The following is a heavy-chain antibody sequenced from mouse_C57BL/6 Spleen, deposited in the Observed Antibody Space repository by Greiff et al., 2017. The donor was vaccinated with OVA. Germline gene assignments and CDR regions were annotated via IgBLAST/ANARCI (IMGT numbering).Heavy chain of an antibody. CDR2: ISSGGDYI. CDR3: TREGNLYYFDD. V-gene: IGHV5-9-1*02. CDR1: GFTFSSYA. Sequence: EVHLVESGEGLVKPGGSLKLSCAASGFTFSSYAMSWVRQTPEKRLEWVAYISSGGDYIYYADTVKGRFTISRDNARNTLYLQMSSLKSEDTAMYYCTREGNLYYFDDWGQGTTLTVSS. D-gene: IGHD2-1*01. J-gene: IGHJ2*01.